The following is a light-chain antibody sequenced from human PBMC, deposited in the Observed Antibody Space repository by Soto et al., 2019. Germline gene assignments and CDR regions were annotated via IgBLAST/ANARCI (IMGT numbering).Light chain of an antibody. CDR2: GAS. CDR1: QSVWSSY. J-gene: IGKJ2*01. CDR3: QQYGSSPYT. V-gene: IGKV3-20*01. Sequence: EIVLTQSPGTLSLSPGERATLSCRASQSVWSSYLAWYQQKPGQAPRLLIYGASSRATGLPDRFSGSGSGTDFTLTISRLEPEGFAVYYCQQYGSSPYTFGQGTKLEIK.